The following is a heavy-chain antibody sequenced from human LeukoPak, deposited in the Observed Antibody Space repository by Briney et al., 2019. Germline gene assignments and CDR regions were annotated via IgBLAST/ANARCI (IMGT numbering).Heavy chain of an antibody. CDR3: ARALLRRVDY. CDR2: ISGSGGST. Sequence: GGSLRLSCAASGFSFSSDTMSWVRQAPGKGLEWVSVISGSGGSTYYADSVKGRFTISRDNSKNTLYLQMNSLRAEDTAVYYCARALLRRVDYWGQGTLVTVSS. CDR1: GFSFSSDT. D-gene: IGHD3-22*01. V-gene: IGHV3-23*01. J-gene: IGHJ4*02.